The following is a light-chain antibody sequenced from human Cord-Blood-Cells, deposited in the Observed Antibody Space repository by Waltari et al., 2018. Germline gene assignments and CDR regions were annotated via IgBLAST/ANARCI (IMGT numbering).Light chain of an antibody. CDR3: SSYAGSNNFDVV. Sequence: QSALTQPPSASGSPGQSVTISCTGTSSDVGGYNYVSWYQQHPGKAPKRMIYEVSKRPSGVPDRFSGSKSGHTASLTVSGLQAEDEADYYCSSYAGSNNFDVVFGGGTKLTVL. J-gene: IGLJ2*01. V-gene: IGLV2-8*01. CDR2: EVS. CDR1: SSDVGGYNY.